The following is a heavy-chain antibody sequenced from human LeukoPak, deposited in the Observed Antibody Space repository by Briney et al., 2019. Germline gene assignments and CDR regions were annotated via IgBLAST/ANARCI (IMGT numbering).Heavy chain of an antibody. CDR3: ARNASSLGAGAFDI. CDR1: GGSISSSSLY. J-gene: IGHJ3*02. V-gene: IGHV4-39*01. D-gene: IGHD2-2*01. Sequence: SETLSLACTVSGGSISSSSLYWDWIRQPPGKVQERIGTVYYSGSTYYNPSLKSRVTISVDTSKNQLSLRLSSVTAADTALYYCARNASSLGAGAFDIWGQGTMVTVSS. CDR2: VYYSGST.